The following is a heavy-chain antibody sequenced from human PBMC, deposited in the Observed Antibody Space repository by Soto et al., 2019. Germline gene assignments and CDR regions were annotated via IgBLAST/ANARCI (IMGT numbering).Heavy chain of an antibody. J-gene: IGHJ5*02. V-gene: IGHV1-69*01. CDR1: GGAFSSYA. Sequence: QVQLVQSGAEVKKPGSSVKVSCKASGGAFSSYAISWVRQAPGQGLGWMGGIIPIFGTANYAQKFQGRVTITADESTSTAYMELSSLRSEDTAVYYCARSLRTVAGAYNWFDPWGQGTLVTVSS. CDR2: IIPIFGTA. CDR3: ARSLRTVAGAYNWFDP. D-gene: IGHD6-19*01.